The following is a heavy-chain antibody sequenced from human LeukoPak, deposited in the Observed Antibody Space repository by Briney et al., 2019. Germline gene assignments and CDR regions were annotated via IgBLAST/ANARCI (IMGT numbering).Heavy chain of an antibody. CDR2: ISSNGGST. CDR1: GFTFSSYA. Sequence: GGSLRLSCAASGFTFSSYAMHWVRQAPGKGLEYVSAISSNGGSTYYANSVKGRFTTSRDNSKNTLYLQMGSLRAEDMAVYYCARDFQSTVTTPFDYWGQGTLVTVSS. J-gene: IGHJ4*02. CDR3: ARDFQSTVTTPFDY. V-gene: IGHV3-64*01. D-gene: IGHD4-17*01.